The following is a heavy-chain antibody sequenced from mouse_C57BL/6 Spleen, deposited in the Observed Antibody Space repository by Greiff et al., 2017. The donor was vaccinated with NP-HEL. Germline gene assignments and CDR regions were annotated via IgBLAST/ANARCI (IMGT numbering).Heavy chain of an antibody. V-gene: IGHV1-7*01. CDR2: INPNSGYT. CDR1: GYTFTSYC. Sequence: VQLQQSGAELAKPGASVKMSCKASGYTFTSYCMYWVKQRPGQGLEWIGYINPNSGYTIYNQKFKDKATLTADKSSSTANMQLRSLTYEDSAVYYSARHDYFDYWGQGTTLTVSS. CDR3: ARHDYFDY. J-gene: IGHJ2*01.